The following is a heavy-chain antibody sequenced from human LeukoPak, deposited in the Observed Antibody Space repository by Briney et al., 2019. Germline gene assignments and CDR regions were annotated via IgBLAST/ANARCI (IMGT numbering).Heavy chain of an antibody. J-gene: IGHJ5*02. Sequence: ASVKVSCKASGYTFTNYGISWVRQAPGQGLEWTGWISTYIGNTNYAQKLQGRVTMTTDTSTSTAYMELRSLRSDDTAVYYCARDRVNWFDPWGQGTLVTVSS. CDR1: GYTFTNYG. D-gene: IGHD3-10*01. CDR2: ISTYIGNT. CDR3: ARDRVNWFDP. V-gene: IGHV1-18*01.